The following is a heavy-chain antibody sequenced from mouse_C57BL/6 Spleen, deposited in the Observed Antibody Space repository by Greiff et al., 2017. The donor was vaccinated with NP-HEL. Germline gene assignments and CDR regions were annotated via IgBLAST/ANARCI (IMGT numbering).Heavy chain of an antibody. CDR3: TREDYGKAMDY. CDR1: GFTFSSYA. CDR2: ISSGGDYI. V-gene: IGHV5-9-1*02. Sequence: EVMLVESGEGLVKPGGSLKLSCAASGFTFSSYAMSWVRQTPEKRLEWVAYISSGGDYIYYADTVKGRFTISRDNARNTLYLQMSSLKSEDTAMYYCTREDYGKAMDYWGQGTSVTVSS. D-gene: IGHD2-1*01. J-gene: IGHJ4*01.